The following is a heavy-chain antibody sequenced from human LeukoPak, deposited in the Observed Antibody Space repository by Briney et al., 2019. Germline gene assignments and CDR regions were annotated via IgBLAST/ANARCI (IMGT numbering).Heavy chain of an antibody. V-gene: IGHV3-30*02. Sequence: GGSLRLSCAASGFTFSSYGMHWVRQAPGKGLEWVAFIQYDGSNKYYADSVKGRFTISRDNSKHTLYLQMNSMRAEDTAVYYCARSQQLDHYYYYYMDVWGKGTTVTVSS. CDR2: IQYDGSNK. CDR1: GFTFSSYG. J-gene: IGHJ6*03. D-gene: IGHD6-13*01. CDR3: ARSQQLDHYYYYYMDV.